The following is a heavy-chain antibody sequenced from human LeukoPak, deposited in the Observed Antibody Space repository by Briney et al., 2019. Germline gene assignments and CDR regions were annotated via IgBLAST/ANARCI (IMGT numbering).Heavy chain of an antibody. Sequence: ASVKVSFKASGYTFSSYYMNWVRQAPGQGLEWMGVINPSGGTTTYAQKFQGRVTMTRDTSTSTVYMELSSLRAEDTAVYYCARGPGRDTMIGIYGMDVWGQGTTVTVSS. D-gene: IGHD3-22*01. J-gene: IGHJ6*02. CDR3: ARGPGRDTMIGIYGMDV. CDR1: GYTFSSYY. CDR2: INPSGGTT. V-gene: IGHV1-46*01.